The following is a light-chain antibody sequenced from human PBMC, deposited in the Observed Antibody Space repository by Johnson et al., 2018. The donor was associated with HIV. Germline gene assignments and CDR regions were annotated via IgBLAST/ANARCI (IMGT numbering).Light chain of an antibody. V-gene: IGLV1-51*01. CDR2: DND. J-gene: IGLJ1*01. CDR3: GTWDSSLRVGF. CDR1: SSNIGINY. Sequence: QPVLTQPPSVSAAPGQKATISCSGSSSNIGINYVSWFQQLPGTAPNPLIYDNDKRPSGIPDRFSGSKSGPSATLGITGLQTGAAADYYCGTWDSSLRVGFFGTGTKVTVL.